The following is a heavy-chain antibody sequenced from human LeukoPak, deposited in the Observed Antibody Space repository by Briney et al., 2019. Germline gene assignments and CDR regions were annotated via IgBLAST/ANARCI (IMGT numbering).Heavy chain of an antibody. D-gene: IGHD6-13*01. J-gene: IGHJ6*03. V-gene: IGHV3-20*02. CDR1: GFTFSNNR. Sequence: GGSLRLSFAASGFTFSNNRMTWVRQAPGKGLEWVSGINWNGGSTGYADSVKGRFTISRDNAKNSLYLQMNSLRAEDTALYHCARVAAARYYYYYYMDVWGKGTTVTVSS. CDR2: INWNGGST. CDR3: ARVAAARYYYYYYMDV.